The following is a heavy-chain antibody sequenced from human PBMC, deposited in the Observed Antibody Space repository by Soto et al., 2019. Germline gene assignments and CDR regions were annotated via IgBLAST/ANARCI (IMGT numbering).Heavy chain of an antibody. J-gene: IGHJ4*02. D-gene: IGHD4-17*01. CDR2: ISYSGST. V-gene: IGHV4-30-4*02. CDR3: ARRYGASFDY. Sequence: SETLSLTCTVSGGSISSGNYYWSCIRQPPGKGLEWIGFISYSGSTYYSTSLKSRVTISVDTSKNQFSPKLSSVTAADTAVYYCARRYGASFDYWGQGTLDTVSS. CDR1: GGSISSGNYY.